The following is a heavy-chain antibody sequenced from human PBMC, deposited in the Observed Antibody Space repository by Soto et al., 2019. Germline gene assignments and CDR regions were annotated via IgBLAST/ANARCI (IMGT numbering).Heavy chain of an antibody. CDR3: ARDLSATDGDYADYYGMDV. Sequence: VASVKVSCKASGYTFTNYDINWVRQAPGQGLEWMGWISTYTGNTNYAQKLQGRVTMTTDTSTSTAYMELRSLRAEDTAVYYCARDLSATDGDYADYYGMDVWGQGTTVTVSS. J-gene: IGHJ6*02. CDR1: GYTFTNYD. V-gene: IGHV1-18*01. D-gene: IGHD4-17*01. CDR2: ISTYTGNT.